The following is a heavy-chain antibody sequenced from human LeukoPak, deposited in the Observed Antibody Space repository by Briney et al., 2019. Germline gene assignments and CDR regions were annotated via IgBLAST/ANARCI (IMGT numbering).Heavy chain of an antibody. CDR2: IYPDDSGS. J-gene: IGHJ4*02. CDR3: ARLTDAYPDY. Sequence: GESLQISSKGSGYSFTSYWIGWVRQMPGKGLEWMGIIYPDDSGSRYSPSFQGQVTISADKSISTAYLQWNSLKASDTAKYYCARLTDAYPDYWGQGTLITVSS. V-gene: IGHV5-51*01. CDR1: GYSFTSYW. D-gene: IGHD5-24*01.